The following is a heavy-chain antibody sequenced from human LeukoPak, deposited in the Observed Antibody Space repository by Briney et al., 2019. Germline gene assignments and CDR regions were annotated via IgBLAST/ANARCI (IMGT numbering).Heavy chain of an antibody. D-gene: IGHD1-1*01. J-gene: IGHJ4*01. Sequence: HTGGSLRLSCAASGFTFDEHAMNWVRQVPGKGLEWVSLISADGGSTHYADSVKGRFTISRDNSRNSLHLQMTSLRTDDTAFYYCAKRSGAPGNFDYWGHGTLVTVTS. V-gene: IGHV3-43*02. CDR3: AKRSGAPGNFDY. CDR2: ISADGGST. CDR1: GFTFDEHA.